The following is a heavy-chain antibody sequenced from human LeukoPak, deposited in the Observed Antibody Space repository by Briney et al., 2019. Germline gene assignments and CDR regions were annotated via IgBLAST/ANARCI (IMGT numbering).Heavy chain of an antibody. CDR2: INHSGST. V-gene: IGHV4-34*01. J-gene: IGHJ4*02. CDR1: GGSFSGYY. D-gene: IGHD6-19*01. CDR3: ARRHNSGWFDY. Sequence: SETLSLTCAVYGGSFSGYYWSWIRQPPGKGLEWIGEINHSGSTNYNPSLKSRVTISVDTSKNQFSLKLSSVTAADTAVYYCARRHNSGWFDYWGQGTLVTVSS.